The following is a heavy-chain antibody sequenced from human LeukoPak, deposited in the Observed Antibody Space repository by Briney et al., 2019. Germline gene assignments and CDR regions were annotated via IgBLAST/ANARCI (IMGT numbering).Heavy chain of an antibody. CDR3: ARGRSSSSGGYFDY. V-gene: IGHV4-59*01. D-gene: IGHD6-6*01. J-gene: IGHJ4*02. CDR1: GRSISSYY. CDR2: IYYSGST. Sequence: PSETLSLTCTVSGRSISSYYWSWIRQPPGKGLEWIGYIYYSGSTNYNPSLKSRVTISVDTSKNQFSLKLSSVTAADTAVYYCARGRSSSSGGYFDYWGQGTLVTVSS.